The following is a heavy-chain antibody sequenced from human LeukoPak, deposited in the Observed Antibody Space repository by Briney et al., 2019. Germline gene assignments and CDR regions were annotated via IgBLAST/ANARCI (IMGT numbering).Heavy chain of an antibody. V-gene: IGHV4-34*01. D-gene: IGHD2-2*01. CDR1: GGSFSGYY. CDR3: ASLGYCSSTSCPF. CDR2: INHSGST. J-gene: IGHJ4*02. Sequence: SETLSLTCAVYGGSFSGYYWSWLRQPPGKGLEWIGEINHSGSTNYNPSLKSRVTISVDTSKNQFSLKLSSVTAADTAVYYCASLGYCSSTSCPFWGQGTLVTVSS.